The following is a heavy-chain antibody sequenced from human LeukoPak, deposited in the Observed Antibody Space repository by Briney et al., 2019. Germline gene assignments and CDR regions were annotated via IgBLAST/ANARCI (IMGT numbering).Heavy chain of an antibody. J-gene: IGHJ1*01. CDR2: SSAYNVNT. D-gene: IGHD3-22*01. Sequence: GASVKGSCKASGYTITSYGISWVRQAPGQGLEWMGWSSAYNVNTNYAQNLQCKVTMTTDTSTTTAYIALRSLRFDDTAVYYCARGHGGSGYYRMRDEYFQHWGQGTLVTVSS. CDR1: GYTITSYG. CDR3: ARGHGGSGYYRMRDEYFQH. V-gene: IGHV1-18*01.